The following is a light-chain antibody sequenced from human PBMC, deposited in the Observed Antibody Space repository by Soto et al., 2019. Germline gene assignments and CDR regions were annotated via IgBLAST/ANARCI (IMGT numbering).Light chain of an antibody. Sequence: DIQMTQSPTSLSASIGDTVTITCRASQSIASFLNWLQLKPGKAPKLLISDTSTLQTGVPSRFSGGGSGTEFTLTISSLLPADSALYFCQQDYSPLLAFGAGTRVEIK. CDR2: DTS. CDR1: QSIASF. J-gene: IGKJ4*01. V-gene: IGKV1-39*01. CDR3: QQDYSPLLA.